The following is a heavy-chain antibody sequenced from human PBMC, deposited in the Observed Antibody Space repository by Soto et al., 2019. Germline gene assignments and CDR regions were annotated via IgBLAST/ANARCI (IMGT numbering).Heavy chain of an antibody. CDR2: ISSGGAYI. CDR3: ARDSSSWSIWFDP. Sequence: EVQLVESGGGLVKPGGSLRLSCAASGFTFSSYNMNWVRQAPGKGLEWVSSISSGGAYIKYADSVKGRFTISRDTAKNSLYLQMSSLRVEDTAVYYCARDSSSWSIWFDPWGQGTLVTVSS. V-gene: IGHV3-21*01. J-gene: IGHJ5*02. CDR1: GFTFSSYN. D-gene: IGHD6-13*01.